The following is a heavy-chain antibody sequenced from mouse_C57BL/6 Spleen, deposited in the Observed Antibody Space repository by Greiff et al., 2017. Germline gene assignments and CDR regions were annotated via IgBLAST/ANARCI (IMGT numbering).Heavy chain of an antibody. V-gene: IGHV3-6*01. CDR1: GYSITSGYY. CDR2: ISYDGSN. Sequence: EVHLVESGPGLVKPSQSLSLTCSVTGYSITSGYYWNWIRQFPGNKLEWMGYISYDGSNNYNPSLNNRISITRDTSKNTFFLKLNSVTTEDTATYYCAREGYDYDEFAYWGQGTLVTVSA. J-gene: IGHJ3*01. CDR3: AREGYDYDEFAY. D-gene: IGHD2-4*01.